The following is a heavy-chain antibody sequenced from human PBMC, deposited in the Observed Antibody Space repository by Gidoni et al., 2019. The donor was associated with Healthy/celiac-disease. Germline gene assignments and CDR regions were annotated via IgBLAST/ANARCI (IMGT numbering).Heavy chain of an antibody. CDR2: INHSGST. D-gene: IGHD2-15*01. V-gene: IGHV4-34*01. Sequence: QVQLQQWGAGLLKPSETLSLTCAVYGWSFSGYYWSWIRQPPGKGLEWIGEINHSGSTNYNPSLKSRVTISVDTSKNQFSLKLSSVTAADTAVYYCARVGRGCSGGSCYPSLPLFDYWGQGTLVTVSS. J-gene: IGHJ4*02. CDR1: GWSFSGYY. CDR3: ARVGRGCSGGSCYPSLPLFDY.